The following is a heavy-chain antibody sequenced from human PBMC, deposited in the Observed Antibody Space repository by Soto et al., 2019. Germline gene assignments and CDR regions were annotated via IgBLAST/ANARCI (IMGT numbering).Heavy chain of an antibody. CDR2: IWYDGSNK. CDR3: ARDIDWYSNSSGFDN. Sequence: GGSLTLSCAASGFTFSSYGMHWVRQAPGKGLEWVAVIWYDGSNKHYADPVKGRFTISRDNSKNTLSLQMNSLRAEDTAIYYCARDIDWYSNSSGFDNWGQGTLVTVSS. V-gene: IGHV3-33*01. CDR1: GFTFSSYG. D-gene: IGHD1-26*01. J-gene: IGHJ4*02.